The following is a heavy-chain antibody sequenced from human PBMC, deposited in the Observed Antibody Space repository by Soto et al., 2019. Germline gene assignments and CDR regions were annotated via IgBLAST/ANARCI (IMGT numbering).Heavy chain of an antibody. CDR1: GYTFTGSA. D-gene: IGHD4-17*01. J-gene: IGHJ4*02. V-gene: IGHV1-3*01. Sequence: ASVKVSCKASGYTFTGSAMHWVRQAPGQRLEWMGWINAGNGNAYYSQKFQGRVTITRDTSASTAHMELSSLRSEDTAVYYCARAPYGGSLDFWGQGILVTVSS. CDR2: INAGNGNA. CDR3: ARAPYGGSLDF.